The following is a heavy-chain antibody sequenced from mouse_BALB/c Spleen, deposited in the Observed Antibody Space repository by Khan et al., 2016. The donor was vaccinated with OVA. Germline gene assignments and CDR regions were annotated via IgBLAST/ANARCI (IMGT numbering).Heavy chain of an antibody. Sequence: QVQLKESGPGLVAPSQSLSITCTVSGFSLTDYGINWIRQPPGKGLEWLGMIWGDGSTDYNSALKSRLSISKDNSKSQVFLKMNSLQTEDTARFYCARELRLGGFAYWGQGTLVTVSA. D-gene: IGHD1-2*01. CDR1: GFSLTDYG. CDR3: ARELRLGGFAY. J-gene: IGHJ3*01. CDR2: IWGDGST. V-gene: IGHV2-6-7*01.